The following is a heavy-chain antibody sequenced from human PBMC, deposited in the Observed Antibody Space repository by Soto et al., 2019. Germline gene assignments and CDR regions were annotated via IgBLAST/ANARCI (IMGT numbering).Heavy chain of an antibody. CDR3: TTVDTILGVVIRDY. V-gene: IGHV3-15*07. CDR1: GFTFSNAW. CDR2: TKSKTDGGTT. D-gene: IGHD3-3*01. Sequence: EVQLVESGGGLVKPGGSLRLSCAASGFTFSNAWMNWVRQPPGKGLEWVGRTKSKTDGGTTDYAAPVKGRFTISRDDSKNTLYLQMNSIKSDDTAVYYCTTVDTILGVVIRDYWGQGTLVTGSS. J-gene: IGHJ4*02.